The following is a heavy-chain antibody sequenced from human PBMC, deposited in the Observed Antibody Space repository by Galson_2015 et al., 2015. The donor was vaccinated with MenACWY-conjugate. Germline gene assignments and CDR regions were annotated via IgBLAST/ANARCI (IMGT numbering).Heavy chain of an antibody. CDR1: GYTFVNYA. CDR3: ARDHLYCNSAGCVGSGTTLEY. J-gene: IGHJ4*02. D-gene: IGHD2/OR15-2a*01. CDR2: INVDNGNT. V-gene: IGHV1-3*01. Sequence: SVKVSCKASGYTFVNYAIHWVRQAPGQRLEWMGWINVDNGNTKYPQKIPGRVTITRDTSARTVYMELSSLRSEDTAMYYCARDHLYCNSAGCVGSGTTLEYWGQGTLVTVSS.